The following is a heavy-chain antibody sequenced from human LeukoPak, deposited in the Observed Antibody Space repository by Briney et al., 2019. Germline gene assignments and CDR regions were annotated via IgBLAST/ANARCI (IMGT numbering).Heavy chain of an antibody. J-gene: IGHJ4*02. Sequence: GGSLRLSCAASGFTFSSYSMNWVRQAPGKGLEWVSSISSSSNYIYYADSVKGRFTISRDNAKNSLYLQMNSLRAEDTAVYYCARDQGTTVVTHFDYWGQGTLVTVSS. CDR1: GFTFSSYS. CDR3: ARDQGTTVVTHFDY. D-gene: IGHD4-17*01. V-gene: IGHV3-21*01. CDR2: ISSSSNYI.